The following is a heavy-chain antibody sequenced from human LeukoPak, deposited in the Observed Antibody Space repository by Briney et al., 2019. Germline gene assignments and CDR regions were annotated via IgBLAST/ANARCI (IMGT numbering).Heavy chain of an antibody. CDR3: AKDYYYGSGSYVLDY. V-gene: IGHV3-30*04. D-gene: IGHD3-10*01. J-gene: IGHJ4*02. CDR1: GFTFSSYA. Sequence: SGGSLRLSCAASGFTFSSYAMHWVRQAPGKGLEWVAVISYDGSNKYYADSVKGRFTISRDNSKNTQYLQLNSLRPEDTAVYYCAKDYYYGSGSYVLDYWGQGTLVTVSS. CDR2: ISYDGSNK.